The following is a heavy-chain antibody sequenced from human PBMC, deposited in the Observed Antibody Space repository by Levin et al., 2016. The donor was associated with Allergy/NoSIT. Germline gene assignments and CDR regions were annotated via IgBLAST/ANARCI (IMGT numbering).Heavy chain of an antibody. J-gene: IGHJ6*02. CDR2: INAGNGNT. V-gene: IGHV1-3*01. CDR3: ARVYSSTMVTNYYYYGMDV. CDR1: GYTFTSYA. Sequence: ASVKVSCKASGYTFTSYAMHWVRQAPGQRLEWMGWINAGNGNTKYSQKFQGRVTITRDTSASTAYMELSSLRSEDTAVYYCARVYSSTMVTNYYYYGMDVWGQGTTVTVSS. D-gene: IGHD4-23*01.